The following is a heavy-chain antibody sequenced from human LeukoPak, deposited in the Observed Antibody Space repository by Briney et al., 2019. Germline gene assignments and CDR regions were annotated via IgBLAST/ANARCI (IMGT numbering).Heavy chain of an antibody. J-gene: IGHJ5*02. CDR2: INSDGSST. D-gene: IGHD6-13*01. Sequence: GGSLGLSCAASGFTFSSYWMHWVRQAPGKGLVWVSRINSDGSSTTYADSVKGRFTISRDNAKNTLFLQMNSLRADDTAVYYCAGSSSHNWIDPWGQGTLVTVSS. CDR3: AGSSSHNWIDP. V-gene: IGHV3-74*01. CDR1: GFTFSSYW.